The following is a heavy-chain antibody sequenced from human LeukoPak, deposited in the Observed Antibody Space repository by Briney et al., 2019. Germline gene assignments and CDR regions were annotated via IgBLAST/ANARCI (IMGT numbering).Heavy chain of an antibody. D-gene: IGHD2-2*01. CDR1: GFTFSSYG. Sequence: GGSLRLSCAASGFTFSSYGMHWVRQAPGKGLEWVAVISHDGSSKYFADSVKGRFTISRDNHKRILTLPMQSLTAEDTPVYFCVKSSALCSSSSCFAGYYNYGLHVWGQGTTLIVSS. CDR3: VKSSALCSSSSCFAGYYNYGLHV. CDR2: ISHDGSSK. J-gene: IGHJ6*02. V-gene: IGHV3-30*18.